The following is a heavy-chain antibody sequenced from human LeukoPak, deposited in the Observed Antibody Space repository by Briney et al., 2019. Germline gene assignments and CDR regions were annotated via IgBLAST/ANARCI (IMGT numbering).Heavy chain of an antibody. CDR1: GGSFSGYY. CDR3: ARLVVVPAAMGVDWFDP. Sequence: SETLSLTCAVYGGSFSGYYWSWIRQPPGKGLEWIGEINHSGSTNYNPSLKSRVTISVDTSKNQFSLKLSSVTAADTAVYYCARLVVVPAAMGVDWFDPWGQGTLVTVSS. D-gene: IGHD2-2*01. V-gene: IGHV4-34*01. CDR2: INHSGST. J-gene: IGHJ5*02.